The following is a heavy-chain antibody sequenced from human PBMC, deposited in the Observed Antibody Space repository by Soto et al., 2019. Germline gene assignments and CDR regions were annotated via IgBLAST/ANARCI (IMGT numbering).Heavy chain of an antibody. V-gene: IGHV4-59*08. D-gene: IGHD3-10*01. CDR3: ARHNYGSGSTYLDY. Sequence: QVQLQESGPGLVKPSETLSLTCTVSGGSISSYYWSWIRQPPGKGLEWIGYIYYSGSTNYNPSLKSRVTISVDTSTNQFSLKLNSMTAADTAVYYCARHNYGSGSTYLDYWGQGTLVTVSS. J-gene: IGHJ4*02. CDR1: GGSISSYY. CDR2: IYYSGST.